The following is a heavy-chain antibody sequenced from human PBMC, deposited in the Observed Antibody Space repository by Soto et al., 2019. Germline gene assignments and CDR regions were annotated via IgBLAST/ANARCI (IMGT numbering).Heavy chain of an antibody. CDR3: ARSPGYSASWGYFYYGMKI. CDR1: GYTFTNYG. CDR2: INTYHGNT. Sequence: QVQLVQYGADLTKPGASVKVSCTASGYTFTNYGISWVRQAPVQGLEWMGWINTYHGNTKYAQKLQLRVTMTKDTSTSTAYLELTSLRSDDTAVYYCARSPGYSASWGYFYYGMKIWGQGTTVIVSS. D-gene: IGHD6-13*01. V-gene: IGHV1-18*01. J-gene: IGHJ6*02.